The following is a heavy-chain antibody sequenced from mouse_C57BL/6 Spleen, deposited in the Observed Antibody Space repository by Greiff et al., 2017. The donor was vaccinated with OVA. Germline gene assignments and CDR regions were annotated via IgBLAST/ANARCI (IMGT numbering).Heavy chain of an antibody. V-gene: IGHV1-61*01. Sequence: QVQLQQSGAELVRPGSSVKLSCKASGYTFTSYWMDWVKQRPGQGLEWIGNIYPSDSETHYNQKFKDKATLTVDKSSSTAYMQLSSLTSEDSAVYYCARSFYDAFAYWGQGTLVTVSA. D-gene: IGHD2-12*01. J-gene: IGHJ3*01. CDR3: ARSFYDAFAY. CDR1: GYTFTSYW. CDR2: IYPSDSET.